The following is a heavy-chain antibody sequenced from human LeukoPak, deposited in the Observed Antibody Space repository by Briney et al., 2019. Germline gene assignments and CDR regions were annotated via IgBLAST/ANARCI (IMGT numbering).Heavy chain of an antibody. V-gene: IGHV3-23*01. CDR2: INPSGGNT. D-gene: IGHD1-1*01. CDR1: GFTFSSNP. Sequence: GGSLRLSCAGSGFTFSSNPLSWVRQAPGKGLEWVSAINPSGGNTYYADSGRGRFTISRDNSKNTLYLQMNTLRAEDTAVYYCATTKQARRYFDYWGQGTLVTVSS. CDR3: ATTKQARRYFDY. J-gene: IGHJ4*02.